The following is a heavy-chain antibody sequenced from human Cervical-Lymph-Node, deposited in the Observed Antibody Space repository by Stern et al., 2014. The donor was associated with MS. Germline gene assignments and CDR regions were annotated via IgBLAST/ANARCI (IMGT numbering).Heavy chain of an antibody. CDR3: ARDGVGNDDAFDI. V-gene: IGHV1-18*01. J-gene: IGHJ3*02. CDR2: ISAYNGNT. D-gene: IGHD1-26*01. Sequence: QVQLVQSGAEVEKPGASVKVSCKASGYTFTSYGISWVRQAPGQGLEWMGWISAYNGNTRYAQKFRGRVTLTTDTSTSTAYMELRSLISDDTALYYCARDGVGNDDAFDIWGQGTLVTVSS. CDR1: GYTFTSYG.